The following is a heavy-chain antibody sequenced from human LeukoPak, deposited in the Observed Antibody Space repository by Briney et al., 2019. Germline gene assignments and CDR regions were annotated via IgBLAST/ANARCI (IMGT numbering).Heavy chain of an antibody. V-gene: IGHV1-69*04. Sequence: SVKVSCTASGGTFSSYAISWVRQAPGQGLEWMGRIIPILGIANYAQKFQGRVTITADKSTSTAYMELSSLRSEDTAVYYCARDLWFGEDYYYGMDVWGQGTTVTVSS. CDR1: GGTFSSYA. J-gene: IGHJ6*02. CDR2: IIPILGIA. CDR3: ARDLWFGEDYYYGMDV. D-gene: IGHD3-10*01.